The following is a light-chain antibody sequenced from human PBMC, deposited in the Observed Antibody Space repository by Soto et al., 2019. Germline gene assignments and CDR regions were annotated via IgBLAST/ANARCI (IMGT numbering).Light chain of an antibody. CDR3: QQRSSWPIT. CDR1: QSVGSK. J-gene: IGKJ5*01. V-gene: IGKV3-11*01. Sequence: EIVLTQSPATLSLSPGEGATLSRRASQSVGSKLAWLQQKPGQAPRLLIYDASNRATGIPARFSGSGSGTDFTVTISSLEPEDFAVYYCQQRSSWPITFGPGTRLEIK. CDR2: DAS.